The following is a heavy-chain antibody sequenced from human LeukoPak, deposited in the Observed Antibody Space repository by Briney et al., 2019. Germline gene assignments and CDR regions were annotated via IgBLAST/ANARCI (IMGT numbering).Heavy chain of an antibody. J-gene: IGHJ6*02. CDR1: GGSISSGSYY. D-gene: IGHD4/OR15-4a*01. V-gene: IGHV4-61*02. CDR3: TVTADDYGYYYGMDV. Sequence: SETLSLTCTVSGGSISSGSYYWSWIRQPAGKGLEWIGRIYTSGSTNYNPSPKSRVTISVDTSKNQFSLKLSSVTAADTAVYYCTVTADDYGYYYGMDVWGQGTTVTVSS. CDR2: IYTSGST.